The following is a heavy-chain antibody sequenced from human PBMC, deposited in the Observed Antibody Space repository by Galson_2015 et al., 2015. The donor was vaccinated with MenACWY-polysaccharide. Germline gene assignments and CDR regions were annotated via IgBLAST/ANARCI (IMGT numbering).Heavy chain of an antibody. CDR2: IKQDGSEN. J-gene: IGHJ5*02. CDR1: GFTFSGYW. Sequence: FLRLSCAASGFTFSGYWMSWVRQAPGKGLEWVANIKQDGSENYYVDSVKGRITISRDNAKNSLYLQMNSLRAEDTAVYYCARGQKTLGPWGQGTLVTVSS. CDR3: ARGQKTLGP. V-gene: IGHV3-7*04.